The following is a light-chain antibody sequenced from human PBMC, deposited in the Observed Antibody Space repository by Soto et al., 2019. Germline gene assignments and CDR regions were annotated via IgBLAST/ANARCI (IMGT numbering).Light chain of an antibody. CDR1: QSVSSSY. CDR3: HQYDNSPLT. V-gene: IGKV3-20*01. J-gene: IGKJ1*01. CDR2: GAS. Sequence: EIVLTQSPGTLSLSPGERATLSCRASQSVSSSYLACYQQKPGQAPRLLIYGASSRSTGIPDSFSGSGSGTDFTLTISRLEPEDLAVYYCHQYDNSPLTFGQGTKVEIK.